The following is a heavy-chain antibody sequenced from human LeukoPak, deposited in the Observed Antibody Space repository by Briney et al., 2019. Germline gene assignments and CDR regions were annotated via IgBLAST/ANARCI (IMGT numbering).Heavy chain of an antibody. CDR2: VYYSGST. J-gene: IGHJ4*02. V-gene: IGHV4-39*01. D-gene: IGHD6-13*01. CDR3: AAAHYSSSWYYFDY. CDR1: DDSISSSRYY. Sequence: SETLSLTCTVSDDSISSSRYYWGWIRQPPGEGLEWIGTVYYSGSTYYNPSLQSRVTISVDTSKNQFSLKLISVTAADTAVYYCAAAHYSSSWYYFDYWGQGTLVTVS.